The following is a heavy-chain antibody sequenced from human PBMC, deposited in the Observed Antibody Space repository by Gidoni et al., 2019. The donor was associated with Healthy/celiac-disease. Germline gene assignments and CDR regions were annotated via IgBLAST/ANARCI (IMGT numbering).Heavy chain of an antibody. Sequence: QVQLVESGGGVVQPGRSLRLSCAASGFTFSSYGMHWVRQAPGQGLEWVAVIWYDGSNKYYADSVKGRFTISRDNSKNTLYLQMNSLRAEDTAVYYCARDSGSLDPWGQGTLVTVSS. CDR2: IWYDGSNK. CDR3: ARDSGSLDP. V-gene: IGHV3-33*01. J-gene: IGHJ5*02. CDR1: GFTFSSYG.